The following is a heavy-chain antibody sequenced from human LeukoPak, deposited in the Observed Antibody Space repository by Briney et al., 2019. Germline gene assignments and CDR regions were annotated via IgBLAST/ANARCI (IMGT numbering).Heavy chain of an antibody. Sequence: PSETLSLTCTVSGGSINSYYWSWIRQPPGKGLEWIGYVSDTGSTNYNPSLKSRVTISVDTSKNQFYLKLTSVTAADTAVYYCARGYSRNPYYFDYWGQGTLVTVSS. J-gene: IGHJ4*02. CDR2: VSDTGST. CDR1: GGSINSYY. D-gene: IGHD4-11*01. CDR3: ARGYSRNPYYFDY. V-gene: IGHV4-59*01.